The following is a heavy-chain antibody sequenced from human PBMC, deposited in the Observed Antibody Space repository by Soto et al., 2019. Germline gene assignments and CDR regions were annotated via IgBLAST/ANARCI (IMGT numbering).Heavy chain of an antibody. J-gene: IGHJ3*02. Sequence: EVQLVESGGGLVKPGGSLRLSCAASAFTFSSYSMNWVRQAPGKGLEWVSSISSSSSYIYYADSVKGRFTISRDNAKNSLYLQMNSLRAEDTALYYCAREGMTTVTHYAFDIWGQGTMVTVSS. V-gene: IGHV3-21*01. CDR3: AREGMTTVTHYAFDI. CDR1: AFTFSSYS. D-gene: IGHD4-17*01. CDR2: ISSSSSYI.